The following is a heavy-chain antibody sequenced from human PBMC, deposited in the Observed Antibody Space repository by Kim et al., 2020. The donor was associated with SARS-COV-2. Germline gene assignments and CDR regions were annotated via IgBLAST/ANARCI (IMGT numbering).Heavy chain of an antibody. J-gene: IGHJ3*02. V-gene: IGHV4-39*07. D-gene: IGHD3-22*01. CDR3: ARGTNYYDSSGYRGAFDI. Sequence: SETLSLTCTVSGGSISSSSYYWGWIRQPPGKGLEWIGSIYYSGSTYYNPSLKSRVTISVDTSKNQFSLKLSSVTAADTAVYYCARGTNYYDSSGYRGAFDIWGQGTMVTVSS. CDR1: GGSISSSSYY. CDR2: IYYSGST.